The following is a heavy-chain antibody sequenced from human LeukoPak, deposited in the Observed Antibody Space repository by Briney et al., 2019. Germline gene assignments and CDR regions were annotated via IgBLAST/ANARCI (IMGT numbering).Heavy chain of an antibody. CDR2: IHTSGTT. J-gene: IGHJ3*01. Sequence: SQTLSLTCTVSGGSISGASYYWSWVRQTARNGLEWCGRIHTSGTTYSNPSLESRVSMTMDTSKSQFFLQLTSVAAADAAVYYCARDRRRGKNAFNLWGQGTMVTVSS. CDR3: ARDRRRGKNAFNL. V-gene: IGHV4-61*02. CDR1: GGSISGASYY. D-gene: IGHD1-1*01.